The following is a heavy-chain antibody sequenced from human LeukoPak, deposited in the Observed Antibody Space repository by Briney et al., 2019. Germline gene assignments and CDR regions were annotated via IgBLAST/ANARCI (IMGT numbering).Heavy chain of an antibody. D-gene: IGHD6-19*01. CDR1: GYTFSSYD. J-gene: IGHJ1*01. Sequence: ASVKVSCKASGYTFSSYDVNWVRQATGQGLEWMGWMNHNSGNRGYAQKFQGRLNMTRNTSISTAYMELSSLRSEDSAVYYCARRVGSGWPVQHWGQGTLVTVSS. CDR2: MNHNSGNR. V-gene: IGHV1-8*01. CDR3: ARRVGSGWPVQH.